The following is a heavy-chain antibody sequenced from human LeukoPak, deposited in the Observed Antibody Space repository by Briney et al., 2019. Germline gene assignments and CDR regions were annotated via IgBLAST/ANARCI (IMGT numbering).Heavy chain of an antibody. CDR2: IYYSGST. CDR3: ARVSGGDNLFYYYYYMDV. V-gene: IGHV4-31*03. Sequence: SETLSLTCTVSSGSISSGGYYWSWIRQHPGKGLEWIGYIYYSGSTYYNPSLKSRVTISVDTSKNQFSLKLSSVTAADTAVYYCARVSGGDNLFYYYYYMDVWGKGTTVTVSS. J-gene: IGHJ6*03. CDR1: SGSISSGGYY. D-gene: IGHD1-14*01.